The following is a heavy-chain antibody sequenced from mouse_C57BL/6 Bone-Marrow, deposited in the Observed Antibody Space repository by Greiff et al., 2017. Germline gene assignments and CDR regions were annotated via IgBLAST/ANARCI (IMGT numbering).Heavy chain of an antibody. CDR2: IDPSDSYT. D-gene: IGHD3-3*01. V-gene: IGHV1-59*01. CDR3: AREGLHWYYAMDY. CDR1: GYTFTSYW. J-gene: IGHJ4*01. Sequence: QVQLQQPGAELVRPGTSVKLSCKASGYTFTSYWMHWVKQRPGQGLEWIGVIDPSDSYTNYNQKFKGKATLTVDTSSSTAYMQLSILTSEDSAVYYCAREGLHWYYAMDYWGQGTSVTVSS.